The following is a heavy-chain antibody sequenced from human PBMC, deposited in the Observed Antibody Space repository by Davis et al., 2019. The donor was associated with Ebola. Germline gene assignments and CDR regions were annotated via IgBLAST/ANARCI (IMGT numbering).Heavy chain of an antibody. V-gene: IGHV3-7*01. Sequence: GESLKISCAASGFTFSSYAMSWVRQAPGKGLEWVANIKQDGSEKYYVDSVKGRFTISRDNAKNSLYLQMNSLRAEDTAVYYCAREAVTSDYWGQGTLVTVSS. J-gene: IGHJ4*02. CDR3: AREAVTSDY. CDR1: GFTFSSYA. D-gene: IGHD4-17*01. CDR2: IKQDGSEK.